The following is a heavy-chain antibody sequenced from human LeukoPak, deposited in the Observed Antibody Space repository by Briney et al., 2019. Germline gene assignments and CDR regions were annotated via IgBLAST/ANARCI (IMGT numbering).Heavy chain of an antibody. CDR1: GGSLNSYY. V-gene: IGHV4-59*01. D-gene: IGHD4-17*01. Sequence: PSETLFLTCTVSGGSLNSYYWSWIRQPPGKGLEWIGYIYYSGSTNYNPSLKSRVTISVDTSKNQISLKLSSLTAADTAMYYCARGAGLRHAFDIWGQGTMVTVSS. J-gene: IGHJ3*02. CDR2: IYYSGST. CDR3: ARGAGLRHAFDI.